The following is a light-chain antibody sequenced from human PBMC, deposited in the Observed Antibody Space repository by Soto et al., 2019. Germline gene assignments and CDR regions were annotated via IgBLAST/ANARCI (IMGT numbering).Light chain of an antibody. CDR2: GAS. Sequence: EIVMTQSPATLSASPGERATLSCRASQSVSINLAWYQQKPGQAPRLLVYGASARATDVPARFSGSGSGTDFTLTISRLEPEDFAMYYCQQYDTSLSTFGGGTKVDIK. CDR3: QQYDTSLST. J-gene: IGKJ4*01. CDR1: QSVSIN. V-gene: IGKV3-15*01.